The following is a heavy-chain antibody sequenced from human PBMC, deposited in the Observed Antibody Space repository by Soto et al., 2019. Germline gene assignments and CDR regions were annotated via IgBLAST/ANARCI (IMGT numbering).Heavy chain of an antibody. CDR3: ARDPSSVVTATFDY. CDR1: GFTFSSYG. CDR2: IWYDGSNK. V-gene: IGHV3-33*01. J-gene: IGHJ4*02. D-gene: IGHD2-21*02. Sequence: QVQLVESGGGVVQPGRSLRLSCAASGFTFSSYGMHWVRQAPGKGLEWVAVIWYDGSNKYYADSVKGRFTISRDNSKNKLYLQMNSLRAEDTAVYYCARDPSSVVTATFDYWGQGTLVTVSS.